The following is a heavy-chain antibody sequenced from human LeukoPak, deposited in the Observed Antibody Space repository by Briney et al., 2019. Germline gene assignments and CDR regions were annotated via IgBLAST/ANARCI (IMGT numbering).Heavy chain of an antibody. D-gene: IGHD6-6*01. V-gene: IGHV4-59*01. Sequence: SETLSLTCTVSGGSISSYYWSWIRQPPGKGLEWIGYIHYSGTTNYYPSLKSRVTIALDTSKNQFSLKLNSVTAADTAVYYCARFGTSSSRFFDQWGQGTLVTVSS. CDR3: ARFGTSSSRFFDQ. CDR1: GGSISSYY. CDR2: IHYSGTT. J-gene: IGHJ4*02.